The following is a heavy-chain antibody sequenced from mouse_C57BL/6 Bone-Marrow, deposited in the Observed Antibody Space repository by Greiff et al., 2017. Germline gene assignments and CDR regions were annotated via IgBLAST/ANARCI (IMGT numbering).Heavy chain of an antibody. CDR1: GFSLTSYG. J-gene: IGHJ1*03. CDR2: IWRGGST. CDR3: AKKSDYYGSSPYWYFDV. Sequence: LQESGPGLVQPSQSLSITCTVSGFSLTSYGVHWVRPSPGKGLEWLGVIWRGGSTDYNAAFMSRLSITKDNYNSQVFFKMHSLQADDTAIYYWAKKSDYYGSSPYWYFDVWGTGTTVTVSS. D-gene: IGHD1-1*01. V-gene: IGHV2-5*01.